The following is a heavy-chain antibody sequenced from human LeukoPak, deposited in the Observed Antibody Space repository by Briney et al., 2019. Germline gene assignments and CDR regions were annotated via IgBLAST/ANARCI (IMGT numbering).Heavy chain of an antibody. D-gene: IGHD4-17*01. J-gene: IGHJ4*02. CDR2: IRSEGSNQ. V-gene: IGHV3-30*02. CDR1: GFSFSTYG. Sequence: QPGGSLRLSCAASGFSFSTYGMHWVRQSPGKGLEWVAFIRSEGSNQYYGDSVKGRFTISRDNSKNTLYLQMNSLKTEDTALYYCAKNTVGKEIENWGQGTLVTVSS. CDR3: AKNTVGKEIEN.